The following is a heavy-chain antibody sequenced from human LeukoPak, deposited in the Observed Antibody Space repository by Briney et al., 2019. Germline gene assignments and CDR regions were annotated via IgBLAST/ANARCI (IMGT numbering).Heavy chain of an antibody. J-gene: IGHJ4*02. CDR1: GGSISGSNYY. V-gene: IGHV4-39*01. CDR2: IYYSGTT. D-gene: IGHD6-6*01. CDR3: ARHSSAARPNFDY. Sequence: SEALSLTCTVSGGSISGSNYYWGWIRQPPGKGLEWIGSIYYSGTTYYNPSLKSRVTISVDTSKNQFSLEVTSMTAADTAVYYCARHSSAARPNFDYWGQGTLVTVSS.